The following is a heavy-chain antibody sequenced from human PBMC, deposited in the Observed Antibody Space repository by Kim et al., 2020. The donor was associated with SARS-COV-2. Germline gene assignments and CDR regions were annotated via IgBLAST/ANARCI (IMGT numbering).Heavy chain of an antibody. Sequence: GGSLRLSCAASGFTFSSYAMSWVRQAPGKGLEWVSAISGSGGSTYYADSVKGRFTISRDNSKNTLYLQMNSLRAEDTAVYYCAKGAAGSGSYDPVDFDYWGQGTLVTVSS. CDR2: ISGSGGST. J-gene: IGHJ4*02. CDR1: GFTFSSYA. V-gene: IGHV3-23*01. CDR3: AKGAAGSGSYDPVDFDY. D-gene: IGHD3-10*01.